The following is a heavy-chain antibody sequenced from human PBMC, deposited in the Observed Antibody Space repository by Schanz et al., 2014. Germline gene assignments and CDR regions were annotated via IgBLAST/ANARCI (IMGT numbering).Heavy chain of an antibody. V-gene: IGHV3-23*01. Sequence: EVQLLESGGGLVEPGGSLRLSCAASGFSVGNKYMNWVRQAPGKGLEWVSAISGSGGSTYYADSVKGRFTISRDNAKNSLYLEMNSLRAEDTALYYCARDRRNADLDYWGQGTLVTVSS. D-gene: IGHD1-1*01. CDR3: ARDRRNADLDY. CDR2: ISGSGGST. CDR1: GFSVGNKY. J-gene: IGHJ4*02.